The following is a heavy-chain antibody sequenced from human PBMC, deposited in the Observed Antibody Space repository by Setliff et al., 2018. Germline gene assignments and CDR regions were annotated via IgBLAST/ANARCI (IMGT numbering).Heavy chain of an antibody. Sequence: VASVKVSCKASGYTFTSHGISWVRQAPGQGPEWMGTINTGGGSASIVDQFQGRVTMTRDTSTSTVYLDLNSLRSDDTAVYYCVRGGLAAAGKKGVFEHWGQGTLVTVSS. CDR1: GYTFTSHG. CDR2: INTGGGSA. D-gene: IGHD6-13*01. CDR3: VRGGLAAAGKKGVFEH. J-gene: IGHJ4*02. V-gene: IGHV1-46*01.